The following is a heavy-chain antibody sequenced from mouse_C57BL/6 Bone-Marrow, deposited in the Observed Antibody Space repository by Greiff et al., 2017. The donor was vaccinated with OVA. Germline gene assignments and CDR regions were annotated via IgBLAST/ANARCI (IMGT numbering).Heavy chain of an antibody. CDR2: IWWDDDK. D-gene: IGHD1-1*01. CDR1: GFSLSTFGMG. J-gene: IGHJ2*01. V-gene: IGHV8-8*01. CDR3: TRNYGSSICY. Sequence: QVTLKESGPGILQPSQTLSLTCSFSGFSLSTFGMGVGWIRQPSGQGLEWLAHIWWDDDKYYNPALKSRLTNSKDTSKKQVILKIANVDTADTATYYCTRNYGSSICYWGQGTTLTVSA.